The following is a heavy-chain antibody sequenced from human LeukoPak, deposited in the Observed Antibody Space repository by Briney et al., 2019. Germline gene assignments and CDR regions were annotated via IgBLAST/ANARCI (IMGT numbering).Heavy chain of an antibody. D-gene: IGHD3-10*01. CDR1: GYTFTGYY. J-gene: IGHJ4*02. CDR3: ARSLLKPVRGDDQFDY. Sequence: GASVKVSCKASGYTFTGYYMHWVRQAPGQGLEWMGWINPNSGGTNYAQKFQGRVTMTRDTSISTAYMELSRLRSDDTAVYYCARSLLKPVRGDDQFDYWGQGTLVTVSS. V-gene: IGHV1-2*02. CDR2: INPNSGGT.